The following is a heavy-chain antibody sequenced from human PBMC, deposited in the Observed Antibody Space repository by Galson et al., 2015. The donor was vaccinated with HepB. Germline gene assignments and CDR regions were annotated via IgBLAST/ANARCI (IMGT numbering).Heavy chain of an antibody. J-gene: IGHJ4*02. Sequence: SLRLSCAASGFTFSSYAMGWVRQAPGKGLEWVSAISGSGGSTYYADSVKGRFTISRDNSKNTLYLQMNSLRAEDTAVYYCAQIPVEGRQQPVWGGYFDYWGQGTLVTVSS. CDR3: AQIPVEGRQQPVWGGYFDY. CDR1: GFTFSSYA. D-gene: IGHD6-13*01. V-gene: IGHV3-23*01. CDR2: ISGSGGST.